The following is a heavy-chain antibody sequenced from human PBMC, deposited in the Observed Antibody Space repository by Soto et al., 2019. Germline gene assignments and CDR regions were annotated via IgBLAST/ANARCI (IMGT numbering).Heavy chain of an antibody. J-gene: IGHJ6*01. D-gene: IGHD3-10*01. CDR1: GLNLNTFG. V-gene: IGHV3-30*18. CDR2: ISNDGSTY. Sequence: PGGSLRLSCVGCGLNLNTFGMHWVRQTPGRGLEWMAVISNDGSTYYYADSVKGRFTISRDNSKNTLYLQMINLRPDDTGVYYCAKWARDSGDYYYYGVDVWGQGTTVTVSS. CDR3: AKWARDSGDYYYYGVDV.